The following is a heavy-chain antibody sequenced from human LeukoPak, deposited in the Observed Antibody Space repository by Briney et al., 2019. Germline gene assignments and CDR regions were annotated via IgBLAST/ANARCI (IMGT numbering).Heavy chain of an antibody. CDR3: AKGRPSSGYYPGAFDI. Sequence: GGSLRLSCAASGFTFSSYAMSWVRQATGKGLEWVSAISGSGGSTYYADSVKGRFTISRDNSKNTLYLQMNSLRAEDTAVYYCAKGRPSSGYYPGAFDIWGQGTMVTVSS. CDR2: ISGSGGST. CDR1: GFTFSSYA. D-gene: IGHD3-22*01. J-gene: IGHJ3*02. V-gene: IGHV3-23*01.